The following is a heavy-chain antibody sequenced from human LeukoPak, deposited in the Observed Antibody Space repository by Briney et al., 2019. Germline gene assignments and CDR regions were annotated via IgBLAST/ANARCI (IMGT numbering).Heavy chain of an antibody. CDR1: GYSFPNYW. Sequence: GESLKISCKGSGYSFPNYWIGWVRQMPGKGLEWMGIIFPSGSDTRYSPSFQGQVTISADKSINTAYLQWSSLKASDTAMYYCARPGSGGPDYWGQGTLVTLSS. D-gene: IGHD3-3*01. CDR2: IFPSGSDT. CDR3: ARPGSGGPDY. V-gene: IGHV5-51*01. J-gene: IGHJ4*02.